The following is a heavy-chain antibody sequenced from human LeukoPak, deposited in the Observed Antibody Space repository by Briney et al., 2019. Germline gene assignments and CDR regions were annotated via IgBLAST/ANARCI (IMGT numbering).Heavy chain of an antibody. V-gene: IGHV1-8*01. CDR3: ARWPRYCSGGSCYSLSDY. CDR1: GYTFTSYD. Sequence: ASVKVSCKASGYTFTSYDISWVRQATGQGLEWMGWMNPNSGNTGYAQKFQGRVTMTRNTSISTAYMELSSLRSEDTAVYYCARWPRYCSGGSCYSLSDYWGQGTLVTVSS. J-gene: IGHJ4*02. CDR2: MNPNSGNT. D-gene: IGHD2-15*01.